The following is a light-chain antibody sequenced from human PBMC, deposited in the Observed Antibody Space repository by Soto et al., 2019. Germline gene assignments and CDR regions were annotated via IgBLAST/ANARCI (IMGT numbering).Light chain of an antibody. CDR1: SSDVGGYNY. Sequence: QSALTQPPSASGSPGQSVTISCTGTSSDVGGYNYVSWYQQHPGKAPKLIIYEVNRRPSGVPDRFSGSKSGNMASLTVSGLQADDESDYYCSSYAGNNNLVFGGGTKVTVL. CDR2: EVN. V-gene: IGLV2-8*01. J-gene: IGLJ3*02. CDR3: SSYAGNNNLV.